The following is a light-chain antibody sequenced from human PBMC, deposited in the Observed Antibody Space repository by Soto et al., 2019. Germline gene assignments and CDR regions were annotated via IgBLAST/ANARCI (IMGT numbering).Light chain of an antibody. CDR2: AAS. CDR3: QQSYSTPRT. CDR1: QSISNY. J-gene: IGKJ1*01. V-gene: IGKV1-39*01. Sequence: DIQMTQSPSSLSASVGDRVTITCRASQSISNYLNWYQQKPGKAPKLLMFAASSLQSGVPSRFSGGGSGTDSTLTISSLQPEDFATYYCQQSYSTPRTFGQGTKLEIK.